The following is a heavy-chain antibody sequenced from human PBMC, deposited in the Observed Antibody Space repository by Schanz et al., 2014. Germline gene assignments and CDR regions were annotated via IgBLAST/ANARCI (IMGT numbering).Heavy chain of an antibody. D-gene: IGHD4-17*01. Sequence: EVQLVESGGGLVKPGGSLRLSCAASGFAFDTYWMSWVRQAPGKGLVWVANIKQDGSAKNYVDSVKGRFTISRDHPKKALGLKMNTRRAEDTALYYCARVLGGDEGLDQWGQGTLVTVSS. CDR2: IKQDGSAK. CDR1: GFAFDTYW. V-gene: IGHV3-7*01. J-gene: IGHJ4*02. CDR3: ARVLGGDEGLDQ.